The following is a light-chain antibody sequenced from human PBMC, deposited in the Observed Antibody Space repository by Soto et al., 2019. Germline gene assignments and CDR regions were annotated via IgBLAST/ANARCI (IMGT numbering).Light chain of an antibody. J-gene: IGLJ3*02. Sequence: QSALTQPRSGSGSPGQSVTISCTGTSSDIGSYNYVSWYQQHPGKAPKLMIYDVSKRPSGVPDRFSGSKSGNTASLTISGLQTEDEADYYCCTYAGSYLWVFGGGTKLTVL. CDR3: CTYAGSYLWV. V-gene: IGLV2-11*01. CDR1: SSDIGSYNY. CDR2: DVS.